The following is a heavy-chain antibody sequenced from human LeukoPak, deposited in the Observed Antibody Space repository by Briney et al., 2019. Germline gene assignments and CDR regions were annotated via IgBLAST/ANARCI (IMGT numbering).Heavy chain of an antibody. Sequence: PGGSLRLTCAASGFSFSTYWMTWVRQAPGKGLEWVANINQDGGEPSYVDSVRGRFTISRDNAKNSVLLQMNSLRAEDTAVYYCARASRCTSSSCYTYFDPWGQGTPVTVSS. J-gene: IGHJ5*02. V-gene: IGHV3-7*01. CDR2: INQDGGEP. D-gene: IGHD2-2*02. CDR1: GFSFSTYW. CDR3: ARASRCTSSSCYTYFDP.